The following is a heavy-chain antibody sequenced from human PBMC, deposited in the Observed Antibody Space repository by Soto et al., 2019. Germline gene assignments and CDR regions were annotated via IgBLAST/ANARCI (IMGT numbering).Heavy chain of an antibody. CDR1: GFTFSSYG. CDR3: AKVPPSPAKYYDSSGYSDRDWYFDL. CDR2: ISYDGSNK. J-gene: IGHJ2*01. Sequence: QVQLVESGGGVVQPGRSLRLSCAASGFTFSSYGMHWVRQAPGKGLEWVAVISYDGSNKYYADSVKGRFTISRDNSKNTLYLQMNSLRAEDTAGYYCAKVPPSPAKYYDSSGYSDRDWYFDLWGRGTLVTVSS. D-gene: IGHD3-22*01. V-gene: IGHV3-30*18.